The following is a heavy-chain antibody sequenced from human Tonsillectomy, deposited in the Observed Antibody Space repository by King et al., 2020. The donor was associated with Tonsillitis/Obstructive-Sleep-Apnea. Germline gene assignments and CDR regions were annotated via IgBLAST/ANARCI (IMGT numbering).Heavy chain of an antibody. CDR1: GYTFTTYG. CDR2: ISTNRGNT. J-gene: IGHJ5*02. V-gene: IGHV1-18*01. D-gene: IGHD2-15*01. Sequence: VQLVQSGVEVKNPGASVKVSCKASGYTFTTYGISWVRQAPGQGLEWMGWISTNRGNTNYAQKFQGRVTMTTDTSTSTAYMELRSLRSDDTAVYYCVRDFHCSGGSCYDCFDPWGQGTLVTVSS. CDR3: VRDFHCSGGSCYDCFDP.